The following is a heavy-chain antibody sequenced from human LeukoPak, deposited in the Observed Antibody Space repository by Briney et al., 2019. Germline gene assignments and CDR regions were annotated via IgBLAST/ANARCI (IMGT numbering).Heavy chain of an antibody. CDR2: IIPIFGTA. CDR3: ARAGGYSYGYWTRYPGYYYGMDV. V-gene: IGHV1-69*13. Sequence: SVKVSCKVSGGTFSSYAISWVRQAPGQGLEWMGGIIPIFGTANYAQKFQGRVTITADESTSTAYMELSSLRSEDTAVYYCARAGGYSYGYWTRYPGYYYGMDVWGQGTTVTVSS. J-gene: IGHJ6*02. CDR1: GGTFSSYA. D-gene: IGHD5-18*01.